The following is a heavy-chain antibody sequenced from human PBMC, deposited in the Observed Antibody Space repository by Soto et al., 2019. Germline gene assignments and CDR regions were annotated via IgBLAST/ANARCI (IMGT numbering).Heavy chain of an antibody. Sequence: ASVTVYWKASGYTFTSYGISWVRQAPGQGLEWMGWISAYNGNTNYAQKLQGRVTMTTDTSTSTAYMELRSLRSDDTAVYYCARDLRYSSGWYGAPSDAFDIWGQGTMVTVSS. J-gene: IGHJ3*02. V-gene: IGHV1-18*01. CDR2: ISAYNGNT. D-gene: IGHD6-19*01. CDR1: GYTFTSYG. CDR3: ARDLRYSSGWYGAPSDAFDI.